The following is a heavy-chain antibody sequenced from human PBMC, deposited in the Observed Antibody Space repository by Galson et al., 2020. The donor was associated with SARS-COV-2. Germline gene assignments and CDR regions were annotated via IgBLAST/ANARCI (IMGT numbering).Heavy chain of an antibody. CDR1: SGSFSGYY. CDR2: INQSGST. CDR3: ARGYSGSTHDLEP. Sequence: SETLSLTCAVYSGSFSGYYWSWIRQPPGKGLEWIGEINQSGSTNLNPSLKSRVTISVDTSKNHFSLKVTSVTAADTAVYYCARGYSGSTHDLEPWGQGTLVTVSS. J-gene: IGHJ5*02. V-gene: IGHV4-34*01. D-gene: IGHD1-26*01.